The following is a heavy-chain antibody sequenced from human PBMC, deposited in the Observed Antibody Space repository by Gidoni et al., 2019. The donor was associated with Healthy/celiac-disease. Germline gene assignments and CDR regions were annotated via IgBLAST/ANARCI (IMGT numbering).Heavy chain of an antibody. J-gene: IGHJ4*02. Sequence: QVQLVQSGAEVKKPGASVKVSCKASGYTFTSYYRHWVRQAPGQGLEWMGIINPSGGSTSYAQKFQGRVTMTRDTSTSTVYMELSSLRSEDTAVYYCARSSSSWYTGSVNFDYWGQGTLVTVSS. CDR3: ARSSSSWYTGSVNFDY. CDR2: INPSGGST. V-gene: IGHV1-46*01. D-gene: IGHD6-13*01. CDR1: GYTFTSYY.